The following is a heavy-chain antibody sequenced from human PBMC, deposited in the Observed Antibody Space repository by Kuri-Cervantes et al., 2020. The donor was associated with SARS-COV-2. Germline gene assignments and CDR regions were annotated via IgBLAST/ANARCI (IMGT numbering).Heavy chain of an antibody. CDR3: ARDSYYDSPGH. J-gene: IGHJ4*02. CDR1: GFTFSSYS. Sequence: LSLTCAASGFTFSSYSMNWVRQAPGKGLEWVSSISSSSCYIYYADSVKGRFTISRDNAKNSLYLQMNSLRAEDTAVYYCARDSYYDSPGHWGQGTLVTVSS. CDR2: ISSSSCYI. D-gene: IGHD3-22*01. V-gene: IGHV3-21*01.